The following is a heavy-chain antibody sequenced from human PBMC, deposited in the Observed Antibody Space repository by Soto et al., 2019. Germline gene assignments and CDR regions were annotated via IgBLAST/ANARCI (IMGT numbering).Heavy chain of an antibody. J-gene: IGHJ6*02. CDR2: IYTSGST. D-gene: IGHD5-12*01. V-gene: IGHV4-4*07. CDR1: GGSISSYY. CDR3: ARDLVGIAATDETYGMDV. Sequence: SETLSLTCTVSGGSISSYYWSWIRQPAGKGLEWIGRIYTSGSTNYNPSLKSRVTMSVDTSKNQFSLKLSSVTAADTAVYYCARDLVGIAATDETYGMDVWGQGTTVTVYS.